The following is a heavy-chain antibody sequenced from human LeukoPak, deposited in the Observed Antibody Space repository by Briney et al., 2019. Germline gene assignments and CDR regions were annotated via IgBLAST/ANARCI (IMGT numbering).Heavy chain of an antibody. CDR1: GFTFSTSD. J-gene: IGHJ4*02. CDR3: SREAFSYDTSGYLLD. CDR2: INADGSST. Sequence: GGSLRFSCAASGFTFSTSDMHWVRQAPGKGLVWVSRINADGSSTTYADSVKGRFTISRDNAKDTLYLQMSSLRAEDTAVYYCSREAFSYDTSGYLLDWGQGTLVTVSS. D-gene: IGHD3-22*01. V-gene: IGHV3-74*01.